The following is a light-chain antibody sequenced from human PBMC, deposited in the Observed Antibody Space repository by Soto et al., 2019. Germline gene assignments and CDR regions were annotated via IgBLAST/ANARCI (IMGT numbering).Light chain of an antibody. CDR1: SSDVGRYNL. CDR3: CSYAGSSTYV. J-gene: IGLJ1*01. CDR2: EVT. V-gene: IGLV2-23*02. Sequence: QSVLTQPASVSGSPGQSITISCTGTSSDVGRYNLVSWYQQHPGKAPKLIIHEVTKRSSGLSNRFSASKSGNTASLTISGLQAEDEADYYCCSYAGSSTYVFGTGTKVTVL.